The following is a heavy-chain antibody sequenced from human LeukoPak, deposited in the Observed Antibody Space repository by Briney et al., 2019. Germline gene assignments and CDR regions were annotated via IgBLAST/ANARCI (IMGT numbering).Heavy chain of an antibody. V-gene: IGHV3-21*01. CDR1: GITFNNYN. CDR3: ARDPYNGAYSEGYYYYYMDV. J-gene: IGHJ6*03. Sequence: GSLRLSCAAPGITFNNYNMNWVRQAPGKGLEWISSITSSSSYTFYADSVKGRFTISRDNAKNSLYLQMNSLRVEDTAIYYCARDPYNGAYSEGYYYYYMDVWGKGTTVTVSS. D-gene: IGHD1-1*01. CDR2: ITSSSSYT.